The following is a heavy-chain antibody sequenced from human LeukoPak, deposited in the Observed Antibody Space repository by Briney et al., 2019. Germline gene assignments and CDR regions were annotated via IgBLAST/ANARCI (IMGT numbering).Heavy chain of an antibody. V-gene: IGHV3-48*03. CDR3: AREARYSSGWHDY. Sequence: GGSLRLSCAASGFTFSSYEMNWVRQAPGKGLEWISYISMSGTTTYYADSVKGRFTISRDNTKNSLYLQMNSLRAEDTAVYYCAREARYSSGWHDYWGQGTLVTVSS. D-gene: IGHD6-19*01. J-gene: IGHJ4*02. CDR1: GFTFSSYE. CDR2: ISMSGTTT.